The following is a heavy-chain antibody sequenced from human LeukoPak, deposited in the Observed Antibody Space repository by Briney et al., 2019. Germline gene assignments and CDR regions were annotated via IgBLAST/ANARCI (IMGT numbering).Heavy chain of an antibody. J-gene: IGHJ4*02. Sequence: GGSLRLSCVASGFSVSNYYMSWVRQAPGTGLEWVSVISTGGGTSYTDSVKGRFTFSRDNSKNTLFLQMNSLRAEDTGVYYCARGGITDYGDYSSFDYWGQGTLLTVSS. CDR3: ARGGITDYGDYSSFDY. CDR2: ISTGGGT. CDR1: GFSVSNYY. D-gene: IGHD4-17*01. V-gene: IGHV3-66*01.